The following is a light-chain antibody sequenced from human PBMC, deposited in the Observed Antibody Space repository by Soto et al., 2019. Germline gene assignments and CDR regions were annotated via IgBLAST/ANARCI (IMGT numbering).Light chain of an antibody. J-gene: IGLJ2*01. CDR2: KNN. CDR3: ASRDDSLSGVV. V-gene: IGLV1-47*01. CDR1: SSNIGSNY. Sequence: QSVLTQPPSASGTPGQRITISCSGGSSNIGSNYVYWYQHLPGTAPKLLMYKNNQRPSGVPDRFSGSKSGTSASLAIDGLRSEDEADYYCASRDDSLSGVVFGGGTKLTGL.